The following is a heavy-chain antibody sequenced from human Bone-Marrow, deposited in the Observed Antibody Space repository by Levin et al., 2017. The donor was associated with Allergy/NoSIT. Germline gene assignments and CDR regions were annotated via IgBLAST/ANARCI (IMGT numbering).Heavy chain of an antibody. V-gene: IGHV3-48*02. Sequence: GESLKISCAASGFTFSRYSMNWVRQAPGRGLEWVSYISRSSSTISYADSVKGRFTISRDNAKNSLYLQMNSLRDEDTAVYDCARPDCSGTSCYYFCDSWGQGTLVIVSS. CDR2: ISRSSSTI. CDR3: ARPDCSGTSCYYFCDS. CDR1: GFTFSRYS. J-gene: IGHJ4*02. D-gene: IGHD2-2*01.